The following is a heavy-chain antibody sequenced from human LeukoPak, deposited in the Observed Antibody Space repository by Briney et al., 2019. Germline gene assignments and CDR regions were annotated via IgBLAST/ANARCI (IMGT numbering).Heavy chain of an antibody. J-gene: IGHJ4*02. Sequence: ASVKVSCKASRYTFTSYGISCVRQAPGQGLEWMGWISAYNGNTNYTQNLQGTVTMTTDTSTSTAYMELRSLRSDDTAVYYCARDRVPYSGSSCAGDWGQGTLVTVSS. CDR3: ARDRVPYSGSSCAGD. V-gene: IGHV1-18*01. D-gene: IGHD6-13*01. CDR1: RYTFTSYG. CDR2: ISAYNGNT.